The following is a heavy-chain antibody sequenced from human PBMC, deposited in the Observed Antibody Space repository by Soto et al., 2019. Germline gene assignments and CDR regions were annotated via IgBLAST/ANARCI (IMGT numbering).Heavy chain of an antibody. CDR2: IHYSGTT. D-gene: IGHD6-13*01. CDR1: GGSISGGGYY. J-gene: IGHJ5*02. Sequence: QVQLQESGPGLVEPSQTLSLTCTVSGGSISGGGYYWSWIRQHPGKGLEWIGYIHYSGTTYYNPSLKSRLTISVDTSKTQFSLKLSSVTAADTAVYYCARAWTATAGWANWXDLXGXXTXVTVXS. CDR3: ARAWTATAGWANWXDL. V-gene: IGHV4-31*03.